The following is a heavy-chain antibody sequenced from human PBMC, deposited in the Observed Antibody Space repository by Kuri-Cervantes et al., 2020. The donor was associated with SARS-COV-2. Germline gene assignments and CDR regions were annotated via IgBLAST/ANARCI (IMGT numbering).Heavy chain of an antibody. CDR2: IYYSGST. Sequence: SETLSLTCTVSGYSISSGYYWGWIRQPPGKGLEWIGSIYYSGSTYYNPSLKSRVTISVDTSKNQFSLKLSSVTAADTAVYYCARRAFGEKGVPNDYWGQGTLVTVSS. CDR1: GYSISSGYY. J-gene: IGHJ4*02. CDR3: ARRAFGEKGVPNDY. V-gene: IGHV4-38-2*02. D-gene: IGHD3-10*01.